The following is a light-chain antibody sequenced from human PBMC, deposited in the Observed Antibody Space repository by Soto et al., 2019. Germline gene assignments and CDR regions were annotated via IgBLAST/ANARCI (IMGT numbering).Light chain of an antibody. Sequence: QSALTQPPSASGSLGQSVTISCYGTSKDVGRDNYVSWYQQHAGQTPKVIIYDVFQRPSGVPDRFSGSKSGTTAYLTVSNLQSEDEAEYFCSSYGGRNNFVVFGGGTKLTVL. CDR3: SSYGGRNNFVV. CDR2: DVF. J-gene: IGLJ2*01. V-gene: IGLV2-8*01. CDR1: SKDVGRDNY.